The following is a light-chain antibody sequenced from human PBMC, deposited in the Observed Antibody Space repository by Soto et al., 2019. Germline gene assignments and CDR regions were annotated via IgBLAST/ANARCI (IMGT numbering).Light chain of an antibody. V-gene: IGKV3-11*01. CDR2: DAS. CDR3: QQRSNGPWT. Sequence: EIVLTQSPATLSLSPGERATLSCRASQSVSSYLAWYQQKPGQAPRLLIYDASNRATGIPARFSGSGSGTDFPLTISSLGPEDFAVYYCQQRSNGPWTFGQGTKVEIK. CDR1: QSVSSY. J-gene: IGKJ1*01.